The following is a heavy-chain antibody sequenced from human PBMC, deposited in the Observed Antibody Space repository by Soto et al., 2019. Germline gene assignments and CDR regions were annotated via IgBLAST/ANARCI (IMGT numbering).Heavy chain of an antibody. V-gene: IGHV1-69*02. D-gene: IGHD3-10*01. CDR3: ARNYGSGRDYYYGMDV. Sequence: QVQLVQSGAEVKKPGSSVKVSCKASGGTFSSYTISWVRQAPGQGLEWMGRIIPILGIANYAQKFQGRVTITADKSTSTAYMELSSLRSEETAVYYCARNYGSGRDYYYGMDVWGQGTTVTVSS. CDR1: GGTFSSYT. J-gene: IGHJ6*02. CDR2: IIPILGIA.